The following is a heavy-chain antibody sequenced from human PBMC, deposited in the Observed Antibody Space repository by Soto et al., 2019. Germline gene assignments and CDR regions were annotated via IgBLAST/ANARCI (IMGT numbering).Heavy chain of an antibody. D-gene: IGHD6-19*01. J-gene: IGHJ4*02. CDR2: INAGNGNT. V-gene: IGHV1-3*01. CDR1: RNTFTSYD. Sequence: ASVKVSCKASRNTFTSYDMHWVRQAPGQRLEWMGWINAGNGNTKYSQKFQGRVTITRDTSASTAYMELSSLRSEDTAVYYCARGSSGWSFDYWGQGTLVTVSS. CDR3: ARGSSGWSFDY.